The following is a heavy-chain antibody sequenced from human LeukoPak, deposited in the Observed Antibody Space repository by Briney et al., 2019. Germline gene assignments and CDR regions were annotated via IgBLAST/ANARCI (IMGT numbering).Heavy chain of an antibody. J-gene: IGHJ4*02. D-gene: IGHD1-20*01. Sequence: PSETLSLTCTVSGGSISSSSYSWGWIRQPPGKGLEWIGSIYYSGSTYYNPSLKSRVTISVDTSKNQFSLKLSSVTAADTAVYYCARQIITGTPVFDYWGQGTLVTVSS. V-gene: IGHV4-39*01. CDR1: GGSISSSSYS. CDR2: IYYSGST. CDR3: ARQIITGTPVFDY.